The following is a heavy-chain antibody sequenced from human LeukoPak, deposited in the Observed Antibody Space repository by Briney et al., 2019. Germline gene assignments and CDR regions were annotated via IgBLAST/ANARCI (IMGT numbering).Heavy chain of an antibody. V-gene: IGHV1-69*04. CDR1: GGTFSSYA. CDR2: IIPIFGIA. D-gene: IGHD2-2*01. CDR3: ASFNSDIVVVPAAMTGMDV. Sequence: ASVKVSCEASGGTFSSYAISWVRQAPGQGLEWMGRIIPIFGIANYAQKFQGRVTITADKSTSTAYMELSSLRSEDTAVYYCASFNSDIVVVPAAMTGMDVWGQGTTVTVSS. J-gene: IGHJ6*02.